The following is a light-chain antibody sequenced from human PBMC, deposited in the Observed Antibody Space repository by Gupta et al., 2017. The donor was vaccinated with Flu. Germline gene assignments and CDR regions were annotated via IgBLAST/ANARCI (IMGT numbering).Light chain of an antibody. Sequence: SALTQPASVSGSPGPSLTISCTGTSSDIGSYNNVSWYQQHPGKAPKLMIYEVSNRPSGVANRFSGSKSGNTASLTISGLHAEDEADYSCSSYTSNRDLYIFGSGTKVSVL. CDR2: EVS. CDR1: SSDIGSYNN. J-gene: IGLJ1*01. V-gene: IGLV2-14*01. CDR3: SSYTSNRDLYI.